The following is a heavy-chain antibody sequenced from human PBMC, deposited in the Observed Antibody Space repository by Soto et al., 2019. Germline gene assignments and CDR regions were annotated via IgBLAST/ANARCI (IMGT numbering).Heavy chain of an antibody. CDR3: THTTSGHADFDY. V-gene: IGHV2-5*02. Sequence: QITLKESGPTLVKPTQTLTLTCTFSGFSLTSTRVGVGWIRQPPGKALEWLALIYWDDDKRYNPSLKSRLTITKDTSTNQLVLTMTNMDPVDTATYYCTHTTSGHADFDYWGQGTLVTVSS. J-gene: IGHJ4*02. CDR2: IYWDDDK. D-gene: IGHD2-15*01. CDR1: GFSLTSTRVG.